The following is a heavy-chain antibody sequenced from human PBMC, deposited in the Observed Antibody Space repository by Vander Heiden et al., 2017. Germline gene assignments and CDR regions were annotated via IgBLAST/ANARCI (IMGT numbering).Heavy chain of an antibody. V-gene: IGHV3-74*01. Sequence: EVQLVESGGGLVQPGGSLRLSCAAYGFTFSSYWMHWVRQAPGKGLVWVSRINSDGSSTSYADSVKGRFTISRDNAKNTLYLQMNSLRAEDTAVYYCARERYCSSTSCYLFDYWGQGTLVTVSS. CDR2: INSDGSST. D-gene: IGHD2-2*01. J-gene: IGHJ4*02. CDR1: GFTFSSYW. CDR3: ARERYCSSTSCYLFDY.